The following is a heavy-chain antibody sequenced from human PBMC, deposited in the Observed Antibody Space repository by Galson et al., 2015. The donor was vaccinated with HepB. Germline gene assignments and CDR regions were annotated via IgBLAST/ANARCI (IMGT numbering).Heavy chain of an antibody. CDR2: INTNTGNP. J-gene: IGHJ6*02. Sequence: SVKVSCKASGYTFTSYAMNWVRQAPGQGLEWMGWINTNTGNPTYAQGFTGRFVFSLDTSVSTAYLQISSLKAEDTAVYYCARDPEYVLLWFGEFLDYYGMDVWGQGTTVTVSS. D-gene: IGHD3-10*01. CDR1: GYTFTSYA. CDR3: ARDPEYVLLWFGEFLDYYGMDV. V-gene: IGHV7-4-1*02.